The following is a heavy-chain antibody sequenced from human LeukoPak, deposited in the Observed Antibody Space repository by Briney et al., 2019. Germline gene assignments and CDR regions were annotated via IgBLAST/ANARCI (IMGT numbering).Heavy chain of an antibody. CDR2: ISGSGGST. V-gene: IGHV3-23*01. CDR3: AKPIVATPTGYYFDY. CDR1: GFTFSSYA. D-gene: IGHD5-12*01. Sequence: PGGSLRLSCAASGFTFSSYAMSWVRQAPGKGLEWVSDISGSGGSTYYADSVKGRFTISRDNSKNTLYLQMNSLRAEDTAVYYCAKPIVATPTGYYFDYWGQGTLVTVSS. J-gene: IGHJ4*02.